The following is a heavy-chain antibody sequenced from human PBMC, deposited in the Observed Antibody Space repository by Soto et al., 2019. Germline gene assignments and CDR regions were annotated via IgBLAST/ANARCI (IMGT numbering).Heavy chain of an antibody. J-gene: IGHJ5*02. D-gene: IGHD1-20*01. Sequence: SGFSVTFKEGSVDWIRQPPGKALEWLALIYWDDDKRYSPSLKNRLTITKDTSKNQVVLTMTNMDPLGTATYYCAHRDADLRQVSEGFDLWGQGTLVTVSS. CDR2: IYWDDDK. CDR1: GFSVTFKEGS. CDR3: AHRDADLRQVSEGFDL. V-gene: IGHV2-5*02.